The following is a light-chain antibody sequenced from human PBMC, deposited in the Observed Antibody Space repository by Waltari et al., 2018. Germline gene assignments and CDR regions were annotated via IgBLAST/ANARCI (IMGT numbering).Light chain of an antibody. J-gene: IGLJ1*01. V-gene: IGLV2-14*01. CDR3: CSYTGSSTRV. CDR1: SSDIGTYNY. Sequence: QSALAQPASVSGSPGQSITISCTGTSSDIGTYNYVSWYQQLPGRAPKLLIYEVTNRPPGVASRFSGSKSGNTASLTISGLQTEDEADYYCCSYTGSSTRVFGTGTKVTVL. CDR2: EVT.